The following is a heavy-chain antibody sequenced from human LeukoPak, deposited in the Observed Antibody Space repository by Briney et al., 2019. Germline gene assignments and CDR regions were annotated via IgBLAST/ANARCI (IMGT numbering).Heavy chain of an antibody. V-gene: IGHV3-30*02. CDR1: GFTFSTYG. J-gene: IGHJ3*02. D-gene: IGHD3-22*01. Sequence: PGGSLRLSCAASGFTFSTYGMHWVRQAPGKGLEWVAFIRYDGSNKYYADSVKGRFTISRDNSKNTLYLQMNSLRAEDTAVYYCARGVVDSSGYYYLVGAFDIWGQGTMVTVSS. CDR3: ARGVVDSSGYYYLVGAFDI. CDR2: IRYDGSNK.